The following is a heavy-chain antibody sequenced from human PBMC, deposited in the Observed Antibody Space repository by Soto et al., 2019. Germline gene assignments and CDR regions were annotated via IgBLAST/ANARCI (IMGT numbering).Heavy chain of an antibody. V-gene: IGHV1-69*08. CDR3: AREEGVGCSGGSCYYYYYYMDV. Sequence: QVQLVQSGAEVKKPGSSVKVSCKASGGTFSSYTISWVRQAPGQGLEWMGRIIPILGIANYAQKFQGRVTSTADKSTSTAYMELSSLRSEETAVYYCAREEGVGCSGGSCYYYYYYMDVWGKGTTVTVSS. D-gene: IGHD2-15*01. J-gene: IGHJ6*03. CDR1: GGTFSSYT. CDR2: IIPILGIA.